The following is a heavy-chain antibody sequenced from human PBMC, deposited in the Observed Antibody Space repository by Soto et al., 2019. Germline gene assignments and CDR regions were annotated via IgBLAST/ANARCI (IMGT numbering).Heavy chain of an antibody. Sequence: PSETLSLTCTVSGDSIRSSSHYWAWNRQPPGKGLEWIGGIYYSGSPYYNPSLKSRVTISVDRSKNQFSLKLSSVTAADTAVYYCARVDTAMVTRAFDIWGQGTMVTVSS. J-gene: IGHJ3*02. CDR1: GDSIRSSSHY. CDR2: IYYSGSP. CDR3: ARVDTAMVTRAFDI. V-gene: IGHV4-39*07. D-gene: IGHD5-18*01.